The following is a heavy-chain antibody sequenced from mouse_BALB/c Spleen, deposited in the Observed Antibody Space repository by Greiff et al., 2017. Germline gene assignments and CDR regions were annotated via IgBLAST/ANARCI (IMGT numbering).Heavy chain of an antibody. Sequence: EVKLVESGGGLVKPGGSLKLSCAASGFTFSDYYMYWVRQTPEKRLEWVATISDGGSYTYYPDSVKGRFTISRDNAKNNLYLQMSSLKSEDTAMYYCASPGNWDRVYYAMDYWGQGTSVTVSS. V-gene: IGHV5-4*02. D-gene: IGHD4-1*01. CDR2: ISDGGSYT. CDR1: GFTFSDYY. J-gene: IGHJ4*01. CDR3: ASPGNWDRVYYAMDY.